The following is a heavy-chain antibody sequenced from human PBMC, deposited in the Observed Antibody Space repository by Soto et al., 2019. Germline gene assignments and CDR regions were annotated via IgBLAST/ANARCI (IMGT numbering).Heavy chain of an antibody. D-gene: IGHD5-18*01. CDR3: ARGRGYSYGPYYCDY. V-gene: IGHV4-31*03. CDR2: IYYSGTT. J-gene: IGHJ4*02. Sequence: SETLSLTCTVSGGSISSEGYYWSWFRQLPGKGLEWIGDIYYSGTTYHNPSLRSRLTISGDASKNQFSLKLSSVTAADTALYYCARGRGYSYGPYYCDYWGQGTLGTVSS. CDR1: GGSISSEGYY.